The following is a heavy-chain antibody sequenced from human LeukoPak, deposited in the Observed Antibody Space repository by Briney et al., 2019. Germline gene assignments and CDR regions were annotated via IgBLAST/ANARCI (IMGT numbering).Heavy chain of an antibody. D-gene: IGHD1-14*01. V-gene: IGHV4-39*01. CDR1: GGSISSSSYY. CDR2: IYYSGST. CDR3: ARHNNLYYFDY. Sequence: PSETLSLTCTVSGGSISSSSYYWGWIRQPPGKGLEWIGSIYYSGSTYYNPSLKSRVTISVDTSKNQFSLKLSSVTAADTAVYYCARHNNLYYFDYWGQGTLVTVSS. J-gene: IGHJ4*02.